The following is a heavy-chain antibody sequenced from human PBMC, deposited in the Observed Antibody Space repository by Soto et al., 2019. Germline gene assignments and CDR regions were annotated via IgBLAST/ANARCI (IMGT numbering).Heavy chain of an antibody. J-gene: IGHJ6*02. Sequence: SETLSLTCTVSGGSVSSGSYYWSWIRQPPGKGLEWIGYIYYSGSTNYNPSLKSRVTISVDTSKNQFSLKLSSVTAADTAVYYCARDPGGSGSYYNLLYYYYYGMDVWGQGTTVTVSS. CDR3: ARDPGGSGSYYNLLYYYYYGMDV. D-gene: IGHD3-10*01. V-gene: IGHV4-61*01. CDR1: GGSVSSGSYY. CDR2: IYYSGST.